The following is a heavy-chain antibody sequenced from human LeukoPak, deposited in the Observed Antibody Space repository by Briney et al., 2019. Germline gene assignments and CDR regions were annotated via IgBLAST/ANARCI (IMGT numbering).Heavy chain of an antibody. CDR1: GFTFSSYA. V-gene: IGHV3-23*01. J-gene: IGHJ4*02. CDR3: ATASYYDSSGYYYY. CDR2: ISGSGGST. Sequence: GGSLRLSCAASGFTFSSYAMSWVRQAPGKGLEWVSAISGSGGSTYYADSVKGRFTISRDNSKNTLYLQMNSLRAEDTAVYYCATASYYDSSGYYYYWGQGTLVTVSS. D-gene: IGHD3-22*01.